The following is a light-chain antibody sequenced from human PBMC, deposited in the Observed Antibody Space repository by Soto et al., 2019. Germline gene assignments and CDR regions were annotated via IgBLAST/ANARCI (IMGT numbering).Light chain of an antibody. Sequence: QSVLTQPRSVSGSPGQSVTISCTGTSSDVGGYNYVSWYQQHPGKAPKLMIYDVSKRPSGVPDRFSGSKSGNTASLTISGLQVEDEADYYCCSYAGSYTFVVFGGGTQLTVL. V-gene: IGLV2-11*01. CDR1: SSDVGGYNY. CDR2: DVS. J-gene: IGLJ2*01. CDR3: CSYAGSYTFVV.